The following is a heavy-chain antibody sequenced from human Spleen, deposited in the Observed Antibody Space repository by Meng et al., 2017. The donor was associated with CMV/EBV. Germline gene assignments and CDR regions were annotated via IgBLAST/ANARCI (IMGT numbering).Heavy chain of an antibody. CDR1: GGSVSSGSYF. D-gene: IGHD6-19*01. Sequence: ESLKISCTVSGGSVSSGSYFWTWIRQPPGKGLEWIGHIYYSGSTNYNPSFKSRITISVDTSKNQFSLKVNSVIAADTAIYYCARGRMGIAVAGYYFDYWGQGTLVTVSS. V-gene: IGHV4-61*01. CDR3: ARGRMGIAVAGYYFDY. CDR2: IYYSGST. J-gene: IGHJ4*02.